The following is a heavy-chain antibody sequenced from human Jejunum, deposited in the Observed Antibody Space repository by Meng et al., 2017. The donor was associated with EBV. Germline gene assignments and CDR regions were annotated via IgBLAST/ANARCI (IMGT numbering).Heavy chain of an antibody. CDR2: INAGNGDT. D-gene: IGHD1/OR15-1a*01. CDR1: GYILTSYV. V-gene: IGHV1-3*01. J-gene: IGHJ5*02. Sequence: QVHLVLSGARVRKPGAPVRVSCKASGYILTSYVIHWVCQAPGQRPKWRGWINAGNGDTKYSQKFQGRVTITRDISASTVYMDLSRLRSEDSGVYYWAKERVGGTTLGWFDPWGQGTLVTVSS. CDR3: AKERVGGTTLGWFDP.